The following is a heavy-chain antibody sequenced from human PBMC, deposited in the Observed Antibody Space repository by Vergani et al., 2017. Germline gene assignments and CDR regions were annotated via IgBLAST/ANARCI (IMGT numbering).Heavy chain of an antibody. CDR2: INPSGGST. J-gene: IGHJ1*01. V-gene: IGHV1-46*03. CDR1: GYTFTSYY. Sequence: QVQLVQSGAEVKKPGASVKVSCKASGYTFTSYYMHWVRQAPGQGLEWMGIINPSGGSTRYAQKFQGRVTMTRDTSTSTVYMELSSLRSEDTAVYYCAREFQTGGFGKPDQYFQHWGQGTLVTVSS. D-gene: IGHD3-10*01. CDR3: AREFQTGGFGKPDQYFQH.